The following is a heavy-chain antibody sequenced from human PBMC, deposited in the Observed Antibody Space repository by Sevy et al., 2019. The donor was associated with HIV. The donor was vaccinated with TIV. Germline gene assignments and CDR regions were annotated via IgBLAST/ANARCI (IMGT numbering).Heavy chain of an antibody. CDR3: ARAVLEISTWRWDY. Sequence: GGSLRLSCTASGFTFSSYRMTWVRQAPGKGLEWVSCISSSSAYINYADSVKGRFTISRDNAKNLLYLQMDSLRAEDTAVYYCARAVLEISTWRWDYWGQGTLVTVSS. D-gene: IGHD1-1*01. CDR1: GFTFSSYR. J-gene: IGHJ4*02. CDR2: ISSSSAYI. V-gene: IGHV3-21*01.